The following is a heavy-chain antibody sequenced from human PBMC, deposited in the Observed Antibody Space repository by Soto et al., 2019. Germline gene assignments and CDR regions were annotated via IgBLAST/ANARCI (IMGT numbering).Heavy chain of an antibody. V-gene: IGHV5-51*01. CDR1: GYSFTSYW. J-gene: IGHJ6*02. CDR2: IYPGDSDT. Sequence: PGESLKISCKGSGYSFTSYWIGWVRQMPGKGPEWMGIIYPGDSDTRYSPSFQGQVTISADKSISTAYLQWSSLKASDTAMYYCVSGSGSYYNYYYYYGMDVWGQGTTVTVS. CDR3: VSGSGSYYNYYYYYGMDV. D-gene: IGHD3-10*01.